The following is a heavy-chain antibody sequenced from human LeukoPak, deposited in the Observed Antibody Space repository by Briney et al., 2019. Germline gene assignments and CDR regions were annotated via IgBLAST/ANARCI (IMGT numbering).Heavy chain of an antibody. CDR1: GGTFSSYA. V-gene: IGHV1-69*05. CDR2: IIPIFGTA. D-gene: IGHD2-2*01. J-gene: IGHJ4*02. CDR3: ARAASRGSQLLPHYFDY. Sequence: SVKVSCKASGGTFSSYAIGWVRQAPGQGLEWMGGIIPIFGTANYVQKFQGRVTITTDESTSTAYMELSSLRSEDTAVYYCARAASRGSQLLPHYFDYWGQGTLVTVSS.